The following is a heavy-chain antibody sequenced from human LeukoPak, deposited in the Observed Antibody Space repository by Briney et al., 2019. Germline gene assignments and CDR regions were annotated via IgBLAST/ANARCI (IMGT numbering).Heavy chain of an antibody. CDR2: IIPIFGTA. V-gene: IGHV1-69*13. CDR3: VRDRGSAMYYFDY. D-gene: IGHD5-18*01. J-gene: IGHJ4*02. Sequence: SVKVSCKASGGTFSSYAISWVRQAPGQGLEWMGGIIPIFGTANYAQKFQGRVTITADESTSTAYMELSSLRSEDTAVYYCVRDRGSAMYYFDYWGQGTLVTVCS. CDR1: GGTFSSYA.